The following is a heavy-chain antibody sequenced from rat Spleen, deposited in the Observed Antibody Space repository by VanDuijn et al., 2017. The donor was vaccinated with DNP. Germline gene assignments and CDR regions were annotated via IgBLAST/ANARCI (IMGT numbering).Heavy chain of an antibody. V-gene: IGHV2-19*01. CDR1: GFSLTDYR. D-gene: IGHD1-2*01. J-gene: IGHJ3*01. Sequence: QVQLKESGPGMVQPSQTLSLTCTVSGFSLTDYRVHWVRQPPGKVLEWIAAISSGGSTYYNSALKSRLSISRDTSKSQVFLKMNSLQTEDTAIYYCTRDSSFAYWGQGTLVTVSS. CDR2: ISSGGST. CDR3: TRDSSFAY.